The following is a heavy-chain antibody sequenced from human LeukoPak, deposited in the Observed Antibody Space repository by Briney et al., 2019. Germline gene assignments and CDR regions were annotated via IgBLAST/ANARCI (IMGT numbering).Heavy chain of an antibody. CDR2: INAGNGNT. CDR1: GYTFTSYA. D-gene: IGHD2-2*01. J-gene: IGHJ4*02. Sequence: ASVKVSCKASGYTFTSYAMHWVRQAPGQRLEWMGWINAGNGNTKYPQKFQGRVTITRDTSASTAYMELSSLRSEDTAVYYCARDYCSSTSCYQNLDYWGQGTLVTVSS. V-gene: IGHV1-3*01. CDR3: ARDYCSSTSCYQNLDY.